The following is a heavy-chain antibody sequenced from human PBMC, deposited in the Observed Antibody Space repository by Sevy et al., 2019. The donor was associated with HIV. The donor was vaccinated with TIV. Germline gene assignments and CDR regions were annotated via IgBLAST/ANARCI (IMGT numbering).Heavy chain of an antibody. CDR2: IAGTSSSV. V-gene: IGHV3-48*03. Sequence: GGSLRLSCAVSGFTFSRYDMNWVRQAPGKELEWISYIAGTSSSVYYADSVKGRFTISRDNAKNSLYLQMNSLRAEDTAVYYCARDPSSIWLHSYFDYWGQGTLVTVSS. CDR1: GFTFSRYD. J-gene: IGHJ4*02. D-gene: IGHD6-13*01. CDR3: ARDPSSIWLHSYFDY.